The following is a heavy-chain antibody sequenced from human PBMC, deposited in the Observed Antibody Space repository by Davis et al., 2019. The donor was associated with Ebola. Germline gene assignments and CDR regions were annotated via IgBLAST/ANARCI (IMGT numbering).Heavy chain of an antibody. CDR3: AKVASIAAAGSVGNYYYYMDV. V-gene: IGHV3-7*01. CDR2: IKQDGSEK. J-gene: IGHJ6*03. Sequence: GESLKISCAASGFTFSSYWMSWVRQAPGKGLEWVANIKQDGSEKYYVDSVKGRFTISRDNAKNSLYLQMNSLRAEDTAVYYCAKVASIAAAGSVGNYYYYMDVWGKGTTVTVSS. D-gene: IGHD6-13*01. CDR1: GFTFSSYW.